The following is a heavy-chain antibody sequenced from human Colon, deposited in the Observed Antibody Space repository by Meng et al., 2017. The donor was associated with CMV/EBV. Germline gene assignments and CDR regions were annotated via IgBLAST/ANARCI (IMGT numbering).Heavy chain of an antibody. V-gene: IGHV4-4*02. CDR3: ARVRGYSYGPYWYFDL. CDR1: GVPISSSNW. D-gene: IGHD5-18*01. J-gene: IGHJ2*01. CDR2: IFHTGSI. Sequence: SGVPISSSNWWSWVRQSPGKRLEWIGEIFHTGSIHYNPSLESRVTISIDKSKNQFSLKLPSVTAADTAVYYCARVRGYSYGPYWYFDLWGRGTLVTVSS.